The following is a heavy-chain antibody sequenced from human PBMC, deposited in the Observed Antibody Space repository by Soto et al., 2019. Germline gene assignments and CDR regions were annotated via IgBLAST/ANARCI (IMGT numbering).Heavy chain of an antibody. CDR1: GFTFSSYA. V-gene: IGHV3-23*01. D-gene: IGHD3-3*01. CDR2: ISASGSNT. CDR3: ADCCEWSFNSEY. Sequence: EVQLLESGGGLVQSGGSLRLSCAASGFTFSSYAMSWFRQAPGNGLEWVSVISASGSNTYYADSVKGRFTISRDNSKNTLDMQMTNPIVDDKAVYYCADCCEWSFNSEYWGRGTLGT. J-gene: IGHJ4*02.